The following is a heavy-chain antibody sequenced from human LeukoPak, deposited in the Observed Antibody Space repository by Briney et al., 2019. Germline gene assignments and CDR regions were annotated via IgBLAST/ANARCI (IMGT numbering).Heavy chain of an antibody. V-gene: IGHV3-9*03. J-gene: IGHJ4*02. Sequence: GGSLRLSCAASGFTFDDYAMHWVRQAPGKGLEWVSGINWNSGSIVYADSVKGRFTISRDNVKNSLYLQMNSLRAEDMALYYCAKDSRSYGSGSLDYWGQGTLVTVSS. CDR1: GFTFDDYA. D-gene: IGHD3-10*01. CDR2: INWNSGSI. CDR3: AKDSRSYGSGSLDY.